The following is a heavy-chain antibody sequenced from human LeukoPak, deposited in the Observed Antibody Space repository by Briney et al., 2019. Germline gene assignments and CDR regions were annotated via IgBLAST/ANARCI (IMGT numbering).Heavy chain of an antibody. J-gene: IGHJ3*02. CDR3: ARDKYDSSGWYAFDI. V-gene: IGHV3-64*01. D-gene: IGHD3-22*01. CDR1: GFTFSSYA. CDR2: ISNGGGST. Sequence: GGSLRLSCAVSGFTFSSYAMHWVRQAPGKGLEYVSAISNGGGSTHYANSVKGRFTISRDNAKNSLYLQMNSLRAEDTAVYYCARDKYDSSGWYAFDIWGQGTMVTVSS.